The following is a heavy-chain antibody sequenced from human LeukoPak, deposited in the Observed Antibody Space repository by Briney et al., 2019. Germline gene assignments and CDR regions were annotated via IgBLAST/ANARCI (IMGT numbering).Heavy chain of an antibody. CDR2: INPNSGGT. D-gene: IGHD6-6*01. CDR3: ARARQLVSSLRY. J-gene: IGHJ4*02. V-gene: IGHV1-2*02. Sequence: ASVKVSCKASGYTFTGYYMHWVRQAPGQGLEWKGWINPNSGGTNYAQKFQGRVTMTRDTSISTAYMELSRLRSDDTAVYYCARARQLVSSLRYWGQGTLVTVSS. CDR1: GYTFTGYY.